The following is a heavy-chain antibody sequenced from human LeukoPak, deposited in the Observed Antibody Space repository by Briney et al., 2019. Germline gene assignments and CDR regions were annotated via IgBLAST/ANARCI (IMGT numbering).Heavy chain of an antibody. CDR3: ARDGEDYDSSGYYYLDAFDI. CDR1: GGSFSGYC. D-gene: IGHD3-22*01. V-gene: IGHV4-34*01. CDR2: INHSGST. Sequence: PSETLSLTCAVYGGSFSGYCWSWIRQPPGKGLEWIGEINHSGSTNYNPSLKSRVTISVDTSKNQFSLKLSSVTAADTAVYYCARDGEDYDSSGYYYLDAFDIWGQGTMVTVSS. J-gene: IGHJ3*02.